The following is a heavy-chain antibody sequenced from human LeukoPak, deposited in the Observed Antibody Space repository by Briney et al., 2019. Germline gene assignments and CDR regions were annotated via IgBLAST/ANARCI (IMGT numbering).Heavy chain of an antibody. CDR1: GYTFTGYY. V-gene: IGHV1-2*02. D-gene: IGHD5-24*01. Sequence: ASVKVSCKASGYTFTGYYMHWVRQAPGQGLEWMGWINPNSGGTNYAQKFQGRVTMTRDTSISTAYMELSRLRSDDTAVYYCARDANRDGFNLYYFDNWGQGTLVTASS. CDR2: INPNSGGT. J-gene: IGHJ4*02. CDR3: ARDANRDGFNLYYFDN.